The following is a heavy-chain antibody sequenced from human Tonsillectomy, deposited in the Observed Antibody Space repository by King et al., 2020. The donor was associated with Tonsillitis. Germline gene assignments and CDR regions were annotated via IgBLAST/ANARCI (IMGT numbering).Heavy chain of an antibody. CDR3: ARDYMVRGVKPDY. V-gene: IGHV3-33*01. J-gene: IGHJ4*02. D-gene: IGHD3-10*01. CDR2: IWYDGSNK. Sequence: VQLVESGGGVVQPGRSLRLSRAASGFTFSSYGMHWVRQAPGKGLEWVAVIWYDGSNKYYADSVKGRFTISRDNSKNTLYLQMNSLRAEDTAVYYCARDYMVRGVKPDYWGQGTLVTVSS. CDR1: GFTFSSYG.